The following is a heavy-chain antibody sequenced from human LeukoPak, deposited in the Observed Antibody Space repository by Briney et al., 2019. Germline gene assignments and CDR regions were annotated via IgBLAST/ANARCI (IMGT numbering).Heavy chain of an antibody. CDR1: GGSISSGSYY. D-gene: IGHD5-18*01. Sequence: SETLSLTCTVSGGSISSGSYYWSWIRQPAGKGLEWIGRIYTSGSTNYNPSLKSRVTISVDTSKNQFSLKLSSVTAADTAVYYCARGSGTAMVLYYFDYWGQGTLVTVSS. V-gene: IGHV4-61*02. CDR3: ARGSGTAMVLYYFDY. CDR2: IYTSGST. J-gene: IGHJ4*02.